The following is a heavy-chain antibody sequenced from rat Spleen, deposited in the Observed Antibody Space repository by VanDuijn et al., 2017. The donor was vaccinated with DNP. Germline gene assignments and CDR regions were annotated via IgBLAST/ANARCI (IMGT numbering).Heavy chain of an antibody. J-gene: IGHJ2*01. CDR2: ISYDGGSN. D-gene: IGHD1-4*01. Sequence: EVQLVESGGGVVQPGRSLKLSCAASGFTFSDYYMAWVRQAPAKGLEWVAYISYDGGSNYRGDSVKGRFTISRDNAKSTLYLEMNSLRSEDMATYYCARHVLPLRVWDYWGQGVMVTVSS. CDR1: GFTFSDYY. CDR3: ARHVLPLRVWDY. V-gene: IGHV5-22*01.